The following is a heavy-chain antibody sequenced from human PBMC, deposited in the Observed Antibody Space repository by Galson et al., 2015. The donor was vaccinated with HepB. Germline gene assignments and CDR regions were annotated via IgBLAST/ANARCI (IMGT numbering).Heavy chain of an antibody. CDR2: ISGSGGST. D-gene: IGHD5-18*01. CDR3: AKDNSHSYVDYFDY. J-gene: IGHJ4*02. Sequence: SCKASGFTFSSYAMSWVRQAPGEGLEWVSAISGSGGSTYYADSVKGRFTISRDNSKNTLYLQMNSLRAEDTAVYYCAKDNSHSYVDYFDYWGQGTLVTVSS. V-gene: IGHV3-23*01. CDR1: GFTFSSYA.